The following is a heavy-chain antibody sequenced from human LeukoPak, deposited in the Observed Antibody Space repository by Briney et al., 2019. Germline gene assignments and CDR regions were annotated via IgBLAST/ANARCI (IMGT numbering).Heavy chain of an antibody. Sequence: ASVKVSCKASGYIFTGYYMHWVRQAPGQGLEWMGWINPNSGGTKYAQKFQGRVTMTRDRSISTAYMELSSLRSDDTAVYYCARGSDSSPDAFDIWGQGTMVTVSS. V-gene: IGHV1-2*02. D-gene: IGHD6-13*01. CDR3: ARGSDSSPDAFDI. J-gene: IGHJ3*02. CDR2: INPNSGGT. CDR1: GYIFTGYY.